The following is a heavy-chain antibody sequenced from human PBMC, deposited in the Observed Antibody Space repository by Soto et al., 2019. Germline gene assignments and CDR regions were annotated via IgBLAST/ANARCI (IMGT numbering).Heavy chain of an antibody. J-gene: IGHJ5*02. CDR1: GYTFSTYT. CDR3: ARGLECRGYCLDKPTWFGP. V-gene: IGHV1-69*06. Sequence: SVKVSCRASGYTFSTYTFSWVRQAPGQGLEWMGRIIPIFGTPYYAQKFQGRVTITADKSTSTAYMELSSLGSDDTAVYFCARGLECRGYCLDKPTWFGPWGQGTLVTVSS. D-gene: IGHD2-15*01. CDR2: IIPIFGTP.